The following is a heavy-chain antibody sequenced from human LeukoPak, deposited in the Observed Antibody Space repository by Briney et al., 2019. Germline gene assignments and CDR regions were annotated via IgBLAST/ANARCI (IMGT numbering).Heavy chain of an antibody. CDR2: TYDRSKWYN. V-gene: IGHV6-1*01. Sequence: SQTLSLTCAISGDSVSSNSAAWNWIRQSPSRGLEWLGRTYDRSKWYNDYAESVKSRITINPDTSKNQFSLQQNSGTPEDAAVYYCARENARSDAFDIWGQGTMVTVAS. D-gene: IGHD2-8*01. CDR3: ARENARSDAFDI. J-gene: IGHJ3*02. CDR1: GDSVSSNSAA.